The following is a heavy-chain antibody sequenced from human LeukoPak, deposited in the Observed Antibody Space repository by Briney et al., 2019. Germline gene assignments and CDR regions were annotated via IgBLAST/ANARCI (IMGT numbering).Heavy chain of an antibody. CDR1: GFTFSSYV. CDR2: IWYDGSNK. J-gene: IGHJ4*02. V-gene: IGHV3-33*08. Sequence: PGGSLRLSCAASGFTFSSYVMHWVRQAPGKGLEWVAVIWYDGSNKYYADSVKGRFTISRDNSKNTLYLQMNSLRAEDTAVYYCARDGHIAVAGTLDYWGQGTLVTVSS. D-gene: IGHD6-19*01. CDR3: ARDGHIAVAGTLDY.